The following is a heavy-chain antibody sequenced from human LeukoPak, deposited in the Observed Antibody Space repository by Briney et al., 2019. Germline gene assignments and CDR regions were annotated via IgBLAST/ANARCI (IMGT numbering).Heavy chain of an antibody. J-gene: IGHJ4*02. CDR3: ARGFGELFY. V-gene: IGHV3-11*06. CDR2: ISSSSSYT. D-gene: IGHD3-10*01. CDR1: GFTFSDYY. Sequence: GGSLRLSCAVSGFTFSDYYMSWIRQAPGKGLEWVSYISSSSSYTNYADSVKGRFTISRDNAKNSLYLQMNSLRDEDTAVYYCARGFGELFYWGQGTLVTVSS.